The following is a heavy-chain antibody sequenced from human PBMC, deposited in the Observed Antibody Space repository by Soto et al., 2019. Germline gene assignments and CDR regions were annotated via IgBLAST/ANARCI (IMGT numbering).Heavy chain of an antibody. D-gene: IGHD3-22*01. V-gene: IGHV4-31*03. CDR1: GGSISSGGHY. CDR2: IYYSGST. CDR3: ARVLNYYDSSGYYSLGFDI. Sequence: QVQLQESGPGLVKPSQTLSLTCTVSGGSISSGGHYWSWIRQHPGKGLEWIGYIYYSGSTYYNPSLKSRVTISVDTSKNQFSLKLSSVTAADTAVYYCARVLNYYDSSGYYSLGFDIWGQGTMVTVSS. J-gene: IGHJ3*02.